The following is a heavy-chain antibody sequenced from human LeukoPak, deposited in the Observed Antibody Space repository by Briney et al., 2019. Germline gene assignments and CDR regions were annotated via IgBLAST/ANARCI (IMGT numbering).Heavy chain of an antibody. J-gene: IGHJ4*02. D-gene: IGHD5-18*01. CDR2: INGAGSST. CDR1: GFTFSNSW. CDR3: ARGVDNSYGYVF. Sequence: GGSLKLSCAASGFTFSNSWMHWVRQAPGEGLVWVSRINGAGSSTNYADSVKGRFTISRDNAKNTLYLQMNSLRAEDTAVYYCARGVDNSYGYVFWGQGTLVTVSS. V-gene: IGHV3-74*01.